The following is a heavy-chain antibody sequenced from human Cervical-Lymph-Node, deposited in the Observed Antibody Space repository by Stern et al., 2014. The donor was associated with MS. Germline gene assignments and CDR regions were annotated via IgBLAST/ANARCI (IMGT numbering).Heavy chain of an antibody. Sequence: VQLVESGGGLVQPGGSLRLSCAASGFTFSDSYMTWIRQTPGKGLEWVSYICSNGDNIKYAESEKGRFTVSRDSAKNSLSQQMSSLRVEDTAVYYCVRGWEPRQDGPSGHDYDAFDIWGQGTMVTVSS. CDR1: GFTFSDSY. V-gene: IGHV3-11*01. D-gene: IGHD5-12*01. J-gene: IGHJ3*02. CDR2: ICSNGDNI. CDR3: VRGWEPRQDGPSGHDYDAFDI.